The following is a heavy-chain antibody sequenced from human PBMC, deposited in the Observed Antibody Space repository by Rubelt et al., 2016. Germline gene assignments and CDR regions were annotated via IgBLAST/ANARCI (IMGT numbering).Heavy chain of an antibody. D-gene: IGHD2-21*01. V-gene: IGHV3-21*01. J-gene: IGHJ4*02. Sequence: GGGLVKPGGSLRLSCAASGFTFSNYRMTWVRQAPGKGLEWVSSISSTSSYIYYADSVKGRFTISRDKAKNSLYLQMNSLRDEDTAVYYCARGSYYFDYWGQGTLVTVSS. CDR1: GFTFSNYR. CDR2: ISSTSSYI. CDR3: ARGSYYFDY.